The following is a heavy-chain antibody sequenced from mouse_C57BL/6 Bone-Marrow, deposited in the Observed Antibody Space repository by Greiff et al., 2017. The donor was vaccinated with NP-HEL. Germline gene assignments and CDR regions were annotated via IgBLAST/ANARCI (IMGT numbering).Heavy chain of an antibody. J-gene: IGHJ3*01. V-gene: IGHV1-5*01. CDR2: IYPGNSDT. D-gene: IGHD1-1*01. CDR3: TRTFYYYGSTWFAY. Sequence: VQLQQSGTVLARPGASVKMSCKTSGYTFTSYWMHWVKQRPGQGLEWIGAIYPGNSDTSYNQKFKGKAKLTAVTSASTAYMELSSLTNEDSAVYYCTRTFYYYGSTWFAYWGQGTLVTVSA. CDR1: GYTFTSYW.